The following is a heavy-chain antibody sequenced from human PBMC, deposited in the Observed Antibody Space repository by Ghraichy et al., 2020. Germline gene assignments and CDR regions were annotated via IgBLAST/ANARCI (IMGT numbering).Heavy chain of an antibody. V-gene: IGHV1-2*02. CDR1: GYTFANYY. CDR2: INPNSGAT. D-gene: IGHD3-3*02. Sequence: ASVKVSCKASGYTFANYYIHWVRQAPGQGLEWMGWINPNSGATNFAQKFQGRVTMARDTSISTAYMELSRLRSDDTAVYYCVNKHCVISICHLGVFDYWGYGALVTFSS. CDR3: VNKHCVISICHLGVFDY. J-gene: IGHJ4*01.